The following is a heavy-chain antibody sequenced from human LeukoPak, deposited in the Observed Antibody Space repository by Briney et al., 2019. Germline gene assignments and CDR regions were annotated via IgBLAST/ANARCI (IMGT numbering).Heavy chain of an antibody. CDR1: GYSFTSYW. Sequence: GESLKISCKGSGYSFTSYWIGWVRQMPGKGLEWMGIIYPGDSDTRYSPSFQGQVTISADKSISTAYLQWSSLKASDTAVYYCAREAVAGGDAFDIWGQGTMVTVSS. J-gene: IGHJ3*02. CDR2: IYPGDSDT. V-gene: IGHV5-51*01. D-gene: IGHD6-19*01. CDR3: AREAVAGGDAFDI.